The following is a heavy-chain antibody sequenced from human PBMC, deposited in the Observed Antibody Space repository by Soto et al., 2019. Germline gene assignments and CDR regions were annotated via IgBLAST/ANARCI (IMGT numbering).Heavy chain of an antibody. Sequence: EVQLVESGGGLVQPGGSLRLSCAASGFTFSTHWMHWVRQAPGKGLVWVSRVYSDVSTTTYADSVKGRFTISRDNAKNTLYLQMNRLRAEDTAVYYCARSTTVTGTSDLWGRGTLVTVSS. D-gene: IGHD4-17*01. J-gene: IGHJ2*01. CDR3: ARSTTVTGTSDL. V-gene: IGHV3-74*01. CDR1: GFTFSTHW. CDR2: VYSDVSTT.